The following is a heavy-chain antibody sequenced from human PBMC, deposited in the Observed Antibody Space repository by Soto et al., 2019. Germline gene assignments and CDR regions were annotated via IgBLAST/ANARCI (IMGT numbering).Heavy chain of an antibody. D-gene: IGHD3-9*01. Sequence: QVQLQESGPGRVKPSETLSVTCTVSIGSVTRSSYYWRWIRQPPGKAPEWMGHISYRGSTNYNPSLKGRVTISVDTSKNQFSLRLRSVTAADTAVYYWARDHDIFDSPPRSPNYYSGMDVWGRGTTVIVSS. V-gene: IGHV4-61*01. J-gene: IGHJ6*02. CDR2: ISYRGST. CDR3: ARDHDIFDSPPRSPNYYSGMDV. CDR1: IGSVTRSSYY.